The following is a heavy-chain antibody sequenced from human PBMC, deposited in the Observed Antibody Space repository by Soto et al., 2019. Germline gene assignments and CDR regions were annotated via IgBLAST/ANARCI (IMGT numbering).Heavy chain of an antibody. CDR3: AREGVTIVRGAPTDY. Sequence: QLQLQESGPGLVKPSETLSLTCTVSGGSISSSIYYWGWIRQPPGKGLEWIGSIYYSGSTYYNPSLKSRVTISVDTSKNQFSRKLSSVTAADTAVYYCAREGVTIVRGAPTDYWGQGTLVTVSS. CDR1: GGSISSSIYY. J-gene: IGHJ4*02. CDR2: IYYSGST. V-gene: IGHV4-39*02. D-gene: IGHD3-10*01.